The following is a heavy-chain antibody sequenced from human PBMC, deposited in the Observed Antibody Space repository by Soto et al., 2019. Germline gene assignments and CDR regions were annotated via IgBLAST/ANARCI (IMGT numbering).Heavy chain of an antibody. CDR2: IWYDGSIK. D-gene: IGHD2-21*02. J-gene: IGHJ4*02. CDR3: ARDACRGDCYSVSDY. CDR1: GFTFSSYA. V-gene: IGHV3-33*01. Sequence: QVQLVESGGGVVQPGRSLRLSCAASGFTFSSYAMHWVRQAPGKGLEWVAIIWYDGSIKYYTDSVKGRFTISRDNSKNTVYLQMNSLRAEDTAVYYCARDACRGDCYSVSDYWGQGTQVTVSS.